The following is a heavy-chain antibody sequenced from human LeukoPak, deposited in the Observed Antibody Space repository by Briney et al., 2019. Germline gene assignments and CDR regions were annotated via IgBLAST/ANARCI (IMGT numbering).Heavy chain of an antibody. CDR2: INPSGGST. Sequence: ASVKVSCKASGYTFTSYYMHWVRQTPGQGLEWMGIINPSGGSTSYAQKFQGRVTMTRDTSTSTVYMELSSLRSEDTAVYYYARSLRLYYSYCYWGQGTLVTVSS. V-gene: IGHV1-46*01. D-gene: IGHD2-8*01. J-gene: IGHJ4*02. CDR3: ARSLRLYYSYCY. CDR1: GYTFTSYY.